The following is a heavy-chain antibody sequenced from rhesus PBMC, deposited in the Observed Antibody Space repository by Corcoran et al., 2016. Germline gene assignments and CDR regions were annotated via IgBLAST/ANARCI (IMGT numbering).Heavy chain of an antibody. J-gene: IGHJ2*01. CDR3: ARVGSSWSEWDTVGTEWYFDL. CDR1: GYSIRSGYD. Sequence: QVQLQESGPGLVKPSETLSLTCAVSGYSIRSGYDWGWIRQPPGKGLEWIGRIYGSGGSNYLNPSLKSRVTLSVDTSKNQFSLKLSSVTAADTAVYYCARVGSSWSEWDTVGTEWYFDLWGPGTPITISS. D-gene: IGHD5-42*01. V-gene: IGHV4S14*01. CDR2: IYGSGGSN.